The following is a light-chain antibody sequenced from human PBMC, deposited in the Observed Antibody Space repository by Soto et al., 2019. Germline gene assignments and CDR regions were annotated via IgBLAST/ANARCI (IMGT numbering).Light chain of an antibody. V-gene: IGKV3-11*01. Sequence: EIELTQSPATLSLSPGETATLSCGASQNVDKVLAWYQQRPGQPPRLLIFDSSSRATGVPVRFSGSGSGTVFTLTIGRLEPEDSAVYYCQQRKNWPPITFGQGTRLEI. CDR1: QNVDKV. J-gene: IGKJ5*01. CDR2: DSS. CDR3: QQRKNWPPIT.